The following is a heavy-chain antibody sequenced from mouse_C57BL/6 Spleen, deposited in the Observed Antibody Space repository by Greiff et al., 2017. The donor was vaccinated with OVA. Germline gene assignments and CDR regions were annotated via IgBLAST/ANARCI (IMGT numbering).Heavy chain of an antibody. V-gene: IGHV5-4*01. CDR1: GFTFSSYA. D-gene: IGHD2-4*01. Sequence: EVQLVESGGGLVKPGGSLKLSCAASGFTFSSYAMSWVRQTPEKRLEWVATISDGGSYTYYPDNVKGRFTISRDNAKNNLYLQMSHLKSEDTAMYYCARDQLDYDYWGQGTTLTVSS. CDR3: ARDQLDYDY. J-gene: IGHJ2*01. CDR2: ISDGGSYT.